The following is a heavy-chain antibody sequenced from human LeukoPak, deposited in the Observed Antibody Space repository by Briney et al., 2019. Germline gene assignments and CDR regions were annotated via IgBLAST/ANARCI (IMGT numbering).Heavy chain of an antibody. V-gene: IGHV4-59*12. Sequence: SETLSLTCTVSGGSISSYYWSWIRQPPGKGLGWIGYIYYSGSTNYNPSLKSRVTISVDTSKNQFSLKLSSVTAADTAVYYCARGGQSVITIFGVVIRQHYFDYWGQGTLVTVSS. D-gene: IGHD3-3*01. CDR2: IYYSGST. CDR3: ARGGQSVITIFGVVIRQHYFDY. CDR1: GGSISSYY. J-gene: IGHJ4*02.